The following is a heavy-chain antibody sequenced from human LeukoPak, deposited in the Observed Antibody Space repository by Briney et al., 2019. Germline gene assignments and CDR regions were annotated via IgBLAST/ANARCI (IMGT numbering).Heavy chain of an antibody. Sequence: SQTLSLTCTVSGGSLSSYFWSWIRQPPGKGLEWIGYIYYSGSTNYNPSLKSRVTISVDTSKNQFALKLSSVTAADTAVYYCARNYGGNPDGAFDIWGQGTMVTVSS. CDR2: IYYSGST. CDR1: GGSLSSYF. V-gene: IGHV4-59*01. D-gene: IGHD4-23*01. J-gene: IGHJ3*02. CDR3: ARNYGGNPDGAFDI.